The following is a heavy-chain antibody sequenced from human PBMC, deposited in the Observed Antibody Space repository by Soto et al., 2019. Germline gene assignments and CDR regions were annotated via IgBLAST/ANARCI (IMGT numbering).Heavy chain of an antibody. J-gene: IGHJ3*02. D-gene: IGHD5-18*01. CDR2: IRKDGTKK. CDR3: ARAVSPGNSNSYCDACDI. Sequence: EVQLVESGGGLVQPGGSLRLSCAASGFTFSNDWMTWVRQAPGKGLEWVANIRKDGTKKSYLDSVWGRFTISRDNTKNSMDLEMNSLIVDDTALYYCARAVSPGNSNSYCDACDIWGQGTMVTVSS. CDR1: GFTFSNDW. V-gene: IGHV3-7*05.